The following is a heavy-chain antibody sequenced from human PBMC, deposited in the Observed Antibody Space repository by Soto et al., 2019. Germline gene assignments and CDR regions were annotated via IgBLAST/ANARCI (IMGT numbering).Heavy chain of an antibody. CDR1: GFTFSSYA. D-gene: IGHD3-3*01. J-gene: IGHJ6*03. CDR3: AKGYDFWSGYYYYYYMDV. V-gene: IGHV3-23*01. CDR2: ISGSGGST. Sequence: GGSLRLSCAASGFTFSSYAMSWVRQAPGKGLEWVSAISGSGGSTYYADSVKGRFTISRDNSKNTLYLQMNSLRAEDTAVYYCAKGYDFWSGYYYYYYMDVWGIGTTVTVSS.